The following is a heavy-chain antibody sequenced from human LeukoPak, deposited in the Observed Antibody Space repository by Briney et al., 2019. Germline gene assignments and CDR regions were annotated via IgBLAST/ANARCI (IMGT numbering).Heavy chain of an antibody. CDR1: GFTFSSYS. D-gene: IGHD2-2*01. CDR3: ARVGGVPAATLYNWFDP. CDR2: ISSSSSYI. Sequence: GGSLRLSCAASGFTFSSYSMNWVRQAPGKGLEWVSSISSSSSYIYYADSVKGRFTISRDNAKNSLYLQMNSLRAEVTAVYYCARVGGVPAATLYNWFDPWGQGTLVTVSS. J-gene: IGHJ5*02. V-gene: IGHV3-21*01.